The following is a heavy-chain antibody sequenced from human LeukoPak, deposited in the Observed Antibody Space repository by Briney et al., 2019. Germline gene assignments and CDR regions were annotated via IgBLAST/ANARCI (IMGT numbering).Heavy chain of an antibody. D-gene: IGHD2-15*01. Sequence: GGSLRLSCAPSGFTLCNASMRWVPQAPGKGLEWVGRIKSKTDGGTTDYAAPVKGRFTISRDDSKNTLYLQMNSLKTEDTAVYYCTTDPRRYCRSGGCYLGFDYWGQGTLVTVSS. J-gene: IGHJ4*02. CDR2: IKSKTDGGTT. CDR3: TTDPRRYCRSGGCYLGFDY. CDR1: GFTLCNAS. V-gene: IGHV3-15*01.